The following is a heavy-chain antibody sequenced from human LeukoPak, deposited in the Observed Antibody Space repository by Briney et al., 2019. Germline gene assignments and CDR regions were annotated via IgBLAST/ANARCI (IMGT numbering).Heavy chain of an antibody. CDR1: GYTFTGYY. Sequence: GASVKVSCKASGYTFTGYYMHWVRQAPGQGLEWMGWINPNSGGTNYAQKFQGRVTMTRDTSISTAYMELSRLRSDDTAVYYCAISSGGYYDSSGYYRSWGQGTLVTVSS. V-gene: IGHV1-2*02. D-gene: IGHD3-22*01. J-gene: IGHJ4*02. CDR2: INPNSGGT. CDR3: AISSGGYYDSSGYYRS.